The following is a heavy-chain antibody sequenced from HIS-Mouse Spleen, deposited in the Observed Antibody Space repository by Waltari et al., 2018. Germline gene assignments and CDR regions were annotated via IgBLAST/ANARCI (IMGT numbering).Heavy chain of an antibody. CDR1: GASGPSNRAA. CDR3: ARDLLWFGELLYNWFDP. CDR2: TYYRSKWYN. V-gene: IGHV6-1*01. J-gene: IGHJ5*02. Sequence: QVQLQQSGPGLVKPSQTLSLPCAISGASGPSNRAAWTWIGQSPSSGLEWLGRTYYRSKWYNDYAVSVKSRITINPDTSKNQFSLQLNSVTPEDTAVYYCARDLLWFGELLYNWFDPWGQGTLVTVSS. D-gene: IGHD3-10*01.